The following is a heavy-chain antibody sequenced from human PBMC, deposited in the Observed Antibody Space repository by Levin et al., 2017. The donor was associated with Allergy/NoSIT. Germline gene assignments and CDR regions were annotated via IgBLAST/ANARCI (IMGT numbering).Heavy chain of an antibody. CDR1: GSTTSLFY. CDR2: INHSGST. D-gene: IGHD3-16*01. V-gene: IGHV4-59*01. CDR3: ARDTGGWYFDR. J-gene: IGHJ5*02. Sequence: SETLSLTCTVSGSTTSLFYWNWIRQTPGKGLEWIGYINHSGSTKYNPSLKSRVTISLDKSKNQFSLLLTSVTAADTPVYYCARDTGGWYFDRWGQGTLVTFSS.